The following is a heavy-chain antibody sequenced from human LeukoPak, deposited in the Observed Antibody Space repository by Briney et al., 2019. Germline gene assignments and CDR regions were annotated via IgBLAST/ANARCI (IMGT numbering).Heavy chain of an antibody. CDR1: GGSISSYY. J-gene: IGHJ4*02. Sequence: SETLSLTCTVSGGSISSYYWSWIRQPAGKGLEWIGRIYTSGSTNYNPSLKSRVTMSVDTSKNQFSLKLSSVTAADTAVYYCARTYRDSGSYYFDYWGQGTLVTVSS. V-gene: IGHV4-4*07. CDR2: IYTSGST. CDR3: ARTYRDSGSYYFDY. D-gene: IGHD1-26*01.